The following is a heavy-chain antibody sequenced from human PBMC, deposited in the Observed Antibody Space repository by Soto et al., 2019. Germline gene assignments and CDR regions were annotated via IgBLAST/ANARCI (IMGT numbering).Heavy chain of an antibody. D-gene: IGHD3-16*02. J-gene: IGHJ4*02. CDR2: MNQDGSEI. CDR1: GFTFSIFW. V-gene: IGHV3-7*01. Sequence: PGGSLRLSCVGSGFTFSIFWICWIGQTPGKGLEWVTNMNQDGSEIAYADSVKGRFTVSRDNAKNAVYLQMNSLTVEDTAVYFCAIDVSYQRFDHWGQGALVTVSS. CDR3: AIDVSYQRFDH.